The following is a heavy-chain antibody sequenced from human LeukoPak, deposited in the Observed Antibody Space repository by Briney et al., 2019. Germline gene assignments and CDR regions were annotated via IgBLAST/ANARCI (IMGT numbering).Heavy chain of an antibody. CDR3: ARGSQYYYDSTGYYSHDY. J-gene: IGHJ4*02. V-gene: IGHV4-31*03. CDR2: IYYSGST. CDR1: GGSISSGGYY. Sequence: SETLSLTCTVSGGSISSGGYYWSWIRQHPGKGLEWIGYIYYSGSTYYNPSLKSRVTISVDTSKNQFSLKLSSVTAADTAVYYCARGSQYYYDSTGYYSHDYWGQGTLVTVSS. D-gene: IGHD3-22*01.